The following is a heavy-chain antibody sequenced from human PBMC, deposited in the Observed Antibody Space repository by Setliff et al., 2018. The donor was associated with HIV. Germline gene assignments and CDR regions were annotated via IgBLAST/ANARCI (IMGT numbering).Heavy chain of an antibody. D-gene: IGHD3-22*01. CDR1: GESFSGYY. CDR3: ARGFSGHYSFTGYMDV. Sequence: SETLSLXCAVYGESFSGYYWNWIRQPPGKGLEWIGEINHSGSTKYNPSLKSRVTISVDTSKKQFSLKLSSVTAADTAVYYCARGFSGHYSFTGYMDVWGKGTTVTVSS. J-gene: IGHJ6*03. V-gene: IGHV4-34*01. CDR2: INHSGST.